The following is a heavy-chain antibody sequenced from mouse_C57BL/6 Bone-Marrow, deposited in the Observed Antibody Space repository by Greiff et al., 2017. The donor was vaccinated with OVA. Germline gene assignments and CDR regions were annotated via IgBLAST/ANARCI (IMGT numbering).Heavy chain of an antibody. D-gene: IGHD1-1*01. J-gene: IGHJ2*01. CDR2: INPSSGYT. CDR3: ARRALFYYGSSRFDY. CDR1: GYTFTSYT. V-gene: IGHV1-4*01. Sequence: QVQLQQSGAELARPGASVKMSCKASGYTFTSYTMHWVKQRPGQGLEWIGYINPSSGYTKYNQKFKDKATLTADKSSSTAYMQLSSLTSEDSAVYYCARRALFYYGSSRFDYWGQGTTLTVSS.